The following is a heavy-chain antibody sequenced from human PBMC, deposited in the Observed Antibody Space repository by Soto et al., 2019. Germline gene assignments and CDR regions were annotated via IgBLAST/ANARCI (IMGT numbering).Heavy chain of an antibody. V-gene: IGHV4-31*01. D-gene: IGHD2-2*01. CDR1: GGTISRDNYY. Sequence: ASETLSLTCSVSGGTISRDNYYWTWIRQGPGQGLEWIGNIYSSGTTYYNPSLGSQFTISVDTSKNQFSLKVTYVTAADTAVYYCARYCSSSSCYRKGMDVWGQGTTVTVSS. CDR2: IYSSGTT. CDR3: ARYCSSSSCYRKGMDV. J-gene: IGHJ6*02.